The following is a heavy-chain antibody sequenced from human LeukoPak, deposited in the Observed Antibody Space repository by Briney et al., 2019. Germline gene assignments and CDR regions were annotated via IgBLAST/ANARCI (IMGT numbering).Heavy chain of an antibody. D-gene: IGHD5-18*01. Sequence: PGGSLRLSCAASGFTFSSYAMSWVRQAPGKGLEWVSAISGGGYSTYYADSVTGRFTISRDNSKNTLYLQMNSLRAEDTAVYYCAKQEHNYGPQGYCGQGTLVTVSS. CDR2: ISGGGYST. V-gene: IGHV3-23*01. CDR3: AKQEHNYGPQGY. J-gene: IGHJ4*02. CDR1: GFTFSSYA.